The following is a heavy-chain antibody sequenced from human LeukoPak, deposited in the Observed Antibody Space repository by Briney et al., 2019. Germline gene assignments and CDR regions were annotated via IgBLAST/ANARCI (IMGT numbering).Heavy chain of an antibody. V-gene: IGHV4-39*02. D-gene: IGHD3-3*01. CDR3: ARDQRITIFGVDYYYYMDV. J-gene: IGHJ6*03. Sequence: SETLSLTCTVSGGSISIDNYYWAWIRQPPGTGLEWIGSIYYSGSTYYIPSLKSRVTISVDTSKNQFSLKMSSVTAADTAVYYCARDQRITIFGVDYYYYMDVWGKGTTVTVSS. CDR2: IYYSGST. CDR1: GGSISIDNYY.